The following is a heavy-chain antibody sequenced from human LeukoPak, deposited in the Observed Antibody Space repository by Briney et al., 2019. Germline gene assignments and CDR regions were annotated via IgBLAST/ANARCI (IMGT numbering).Heavy chain of an antibody. CDR3: AREGSGYCSGGSCQEHAFDI. CDR2: ISYTGDTV. CDR1: GFTFSDYY. J-gene: IGHJ3*02. D-gene: IGHD2-15*01. V-gene: IGHV3-11*04. Sequence: GGSLRLSCAASGFTFSDYYMSWVRQNPGKGLEWVSYISYTGDTVYYTDSVQGRFTISRDNAKNSLYLQMNSLRAEDTAVYYCAREGSGYCSGGSCQEHAFDIWGQGTMVTVSS.